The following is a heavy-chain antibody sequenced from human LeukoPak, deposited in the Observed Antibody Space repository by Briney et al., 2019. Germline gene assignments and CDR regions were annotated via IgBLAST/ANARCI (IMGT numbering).Heavy chain of an antibody. V-gene: IGHV4-38-2*02. Sequence: SETLSLTCTISGYSISSGYYWGWIRQPPGKGLEWIGSICHSGSTYYNPSLKSRVTISLDTSENQFSLKLSSVTAADTAVYYCARDLYSSGWGYFDYWGQGTLVTVSS. CDR3: ARDLYSSGWGYFDY. CDR1: GYSISSGYY. D-gene: IGHD6-19*01. CDR2: ICHSGST. J-gene: IGHJ4*02.